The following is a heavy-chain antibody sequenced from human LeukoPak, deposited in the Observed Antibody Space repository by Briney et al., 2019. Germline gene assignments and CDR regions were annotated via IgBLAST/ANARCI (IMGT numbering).Heavy chain of an antibody. Sequence: GGSLRLSCAASGFTFSSYAMHWVRQAPGKGLEWVAVISYDGSNKYYADSVKGRFTISRDNSKNTLYLQMNSLRAEDTAVYYCASGVTLDYYHEYWGQGTLVTVSS. CDR2: ISYDGSNK. CDR1: GFTFSSYA. D-gene: IGHD3-22*01. J-gene: IGHJ4*02. V-gene: IGHV3-30-3*01. CDR3: ASGVTLDYYHEY.